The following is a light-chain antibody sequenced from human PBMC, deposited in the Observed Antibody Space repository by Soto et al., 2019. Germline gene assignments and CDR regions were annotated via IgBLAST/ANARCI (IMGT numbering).Light chain of an antibody. J-gene: IGKJ5*01. V-gene: IGKV3-20*01. CDR2: GAS. CDR1: QSLSGNY. CDR3: QQYGHSPIT. Sequence: ENVLTQSPGTLSLSPGERATLSCRASQSLSGNYLAWYQQKPGQAPRFLIYGASNRATGIPDRFSGGGSGTDFTLTISRPEPEDSAVYYCQQYGHSPITFGQGTRLEIK.